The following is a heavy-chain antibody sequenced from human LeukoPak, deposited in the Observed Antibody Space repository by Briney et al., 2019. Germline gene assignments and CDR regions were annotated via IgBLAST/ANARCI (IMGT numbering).Heavy chain of an antibody. J-gene: IGHJ3*02. CDR1: GFTFRFSSYA. Sequence: PGGSLRLSCAASGFTFRFSSYAMSWVRQAPGRGLEWVSSSAASTNYADSVQGRFTISRDNSKNTLYLQMNSLRAEDTAVYYCAKSWRYYDSSGYYAFDIWGQGTMVTVSS. CDR2: SAAST. CDR3: AKSWRYYDSSGYYAFDI. D-gene: IGHD3-22*01. V-gene: IGHV3-23*01.